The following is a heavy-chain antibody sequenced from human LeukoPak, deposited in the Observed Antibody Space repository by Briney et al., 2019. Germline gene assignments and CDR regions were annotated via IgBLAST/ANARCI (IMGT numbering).Heavy chain of an antibody. J-gene: IGHJ5*02. CDR2: ISPDGTIT. CDR1: GFIFSIDW. CDR3: ASGQYFDD. V-gene: IGHV3-74*01. Sequence: GGSLRLSCAASGFIFSIDWMHWVRHAPGKGLLWVSRISPDGTITNYADSVKGRFTISRDNAKHTLYLQMNSLRAGDTAVYYCASGQYFDDWGQGTLVTVSS. D-gene: IGHD2/OR15-2a*01.